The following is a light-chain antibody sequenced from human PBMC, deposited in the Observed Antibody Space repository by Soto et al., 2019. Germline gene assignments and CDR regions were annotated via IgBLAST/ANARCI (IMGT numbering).Light chain of an antibody. Sequence: QSALTQPPSASGSPGQSVTISCTGTSSDVGGYNYVSWYQHHPGKAPKLMIYDVNKRPSGVPDRFSGSKSGNTASLTVSGLQAEDEADYYCSSFGGRTNLVFGGGTKVTVL. CDR1: SSDVGGYNY. J-gene: IGLJ2*01. CDR2: DVN. CDR3: SSFGGRTNLV. V-gene: IGLV2-8*01.